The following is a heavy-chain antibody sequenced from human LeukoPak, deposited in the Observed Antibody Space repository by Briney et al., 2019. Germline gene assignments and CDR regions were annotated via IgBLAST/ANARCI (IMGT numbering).Heavy chain of an antibody. V-gene: IGHV4-39*01. D-gene: IGHD3-10*01. J-gene: IGHJ4*02. CDR3: ATASCFGSGSYGYFDY. CDR2: IYSSDNT. CDR1: GGSISSSSYY. Sequence: PSETLSLTCSVSGGSISSSSYYWGWIRQPPGKGLEWIGSIYSSDNTYYNPSLKIRVTISVDTSKNQFSLRLYSVTAADTAVYYCATASCFGSGSYGYFDYWGQGTLVTVSS.